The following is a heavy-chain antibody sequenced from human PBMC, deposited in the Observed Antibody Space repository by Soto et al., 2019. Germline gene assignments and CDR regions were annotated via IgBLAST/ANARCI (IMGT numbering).Heavy chain of an antibody. J-gene: IGHJ4*02. CDR1: NGSVSSGTYS. D-gene: IGHD3-10*01. CDR2: IYRSGST. Sequence: SETLSLTCTVSNGSVSSGTYSWSWVRQPPGKGLEWVGYIYRSGSTYYNPSLKSPVSISLDKSKNQFSLNLTSVTAADTAVYYCARGKTNYFFDLWGQGHLVTVSS. CDR3: ARGKTNYFFDL. V-gene: IGHV4-30-2*01.